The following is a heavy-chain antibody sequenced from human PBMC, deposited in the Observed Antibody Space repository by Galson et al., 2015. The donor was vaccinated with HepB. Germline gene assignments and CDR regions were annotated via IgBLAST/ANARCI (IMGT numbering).Heavy chain of an antibody. CDR3: AKGRGSGSYSMLS. D-gene: IGHD3-10*01. V-gene: IGHV3-23*01. Sequence: SLRLSCAASGFPFSDYAMIWVRQAPGKGLEWVSGISGSGGSAHYADSVKGRFTISRDNSKNTMFLQMNSLRDEDTAIYYCAKGRGSGSYSMLSWGQGALVTVSS. CDR1: GFPFSDYA. CDR2: ISGSGGSA. J-gene: IGHJ4*02.